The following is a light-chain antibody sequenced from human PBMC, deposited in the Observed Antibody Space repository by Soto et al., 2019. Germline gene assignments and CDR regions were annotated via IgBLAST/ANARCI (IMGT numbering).Light chain of an antibody. CDR1: SCNIGAGYD. V-gene: IGLV1-40*01. J-gene: IGLJ2*01. CDR2: GNS. Sequence: QSVLTQPPSVSGSPGQRVTISCTGTSCNIGAGYDVPWYQQLPGTAPKLLIYGNSNRPSGVPDRFSGSKSGTSASLAITGLQAEDEADYYCQSYDSSLSVVFGGGTKVTVL. CDR3: QSYDSSLSVV.